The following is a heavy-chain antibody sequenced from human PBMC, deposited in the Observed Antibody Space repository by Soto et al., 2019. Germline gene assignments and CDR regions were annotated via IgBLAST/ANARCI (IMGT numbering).Heavy chain of an antibody. CDR1: GGSISSGGYY. D-gene: IGHD6-13*01. J-gene: IGHJ4*02. CDR3: ARAFIGSSWPSKSQFDY. Sequence: QVQLQEAGPGLVKPSQTLSLTCTVSGGSISSGGYYWSWIRQHPGKGLEWIGYIYYSGSTYYNPSLKSRVTISVDTSKNQFSLKLSSVTAADTAVYYCARAFIGSSWPSKSQFDYWGQGTLVTVSS. V-gene: IGHV4-31*03. CDR2: IYYSGST.